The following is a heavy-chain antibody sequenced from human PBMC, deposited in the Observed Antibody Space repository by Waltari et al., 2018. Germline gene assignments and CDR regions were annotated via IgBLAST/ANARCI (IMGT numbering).Heavy chain of an antibody. CDR3: ARDMTVSQSDGFDL. J-gene: IGHJ3*01. CDR1: GFVFSDFY. Sequence: EVQLVESGGGLVQPGGSLRLSCAASGFVFSDFYMRWVGQGPVRGGGGVANRKKDESGTYDRDSWKGRFTISKDDVGNSLSLQMNNLRVEDTAVYYCARDMTVSQSDGFDLWGQGTMVTVS. V-gene: IGHV3-7*01. CDR2: RKKDESGT. D-gene: IGHD4-4*01.